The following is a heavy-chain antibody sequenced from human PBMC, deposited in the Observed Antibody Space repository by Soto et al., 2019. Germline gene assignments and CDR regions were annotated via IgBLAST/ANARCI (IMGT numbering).Heavy chain of an antibody. Sequence: GASVKVSCKASGYTFTSYAMQWVRQAPGQRLEWMGWINSGNGNTKYSQKFQGRVTITRDTSASTAYVELSSLSSEDTAVYYCARPKTFYYDSSGRPAYYYYGMDGWGQGTTVTVSS. J-gene: IGHJ6*01. CDR1: GYTFTSYA. CDR2: INSGNGNT. V-gene: IGHV1-3*01. CDR3: ARPKTFYYDSSGRPAYYYYGMDG. D-gene: IGHD3-22*01.